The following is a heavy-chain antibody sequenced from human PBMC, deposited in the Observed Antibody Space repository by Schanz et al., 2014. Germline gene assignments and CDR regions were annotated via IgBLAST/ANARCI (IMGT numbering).Heavy chain of an antibody. CDR1: GFTFSSYS. Sequence: EVQLVESGGGLVQPGGSLRLSCTASGFTFSSYSMNWVRQAPGKGLEWVSYVSRSTPDINYADSVKGRFTMSRDNAKNTMLLQVNRLRDEAAAVYFCVRDSVFAFDYWGQGTLVTVSA. V-gene: IGHV3-48*02. CDR2: VSRSTPDI. D-gene: IGHD1-26*01. CDR3: VRDSVFAFDY. J-gene: IGHJ4*02.